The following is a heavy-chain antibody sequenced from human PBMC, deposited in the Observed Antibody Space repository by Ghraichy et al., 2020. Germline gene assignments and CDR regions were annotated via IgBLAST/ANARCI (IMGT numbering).Heavy chain of an antibody. CDR3: ARHLRYCASASCFYMDV. Sequence: SETLSLTCTVSGGSIRNNNYYWGWIRQPPEKGLEWVATMYYSGSTFYNPSLESRVTMSVDTSRNQFSLKLSSLTAADTAIYYCARHLRYCASASCFYMDVWGKGTTVTVS. D-gene: IGHD2-2*01. V-gene: IGHV4-39*01. J-gene: IGHJ6*03. CDR1: GGSIRNNNYY. CDR2: MYYSGST.